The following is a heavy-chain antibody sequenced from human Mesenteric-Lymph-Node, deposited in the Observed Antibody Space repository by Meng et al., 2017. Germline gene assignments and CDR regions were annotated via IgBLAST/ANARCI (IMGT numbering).Heavy chain of an antibody. D-gene: IGHD1-14*01. J-gene: IGHJ4*02. V-gene: IGHV4-39*01. CDR1: GGSISSSSYY. CDR2: VVYSGTT. CDR3: ARHHHSPTFDY. Sequence: QLQEPGPRLLKPSDTLSLTCTVSGGSISSSSYYWAWLRQPPGGGLEWIGSVVYSGTTYYTSSLKSRVSISVDTSKNQFSLKLSSVTAADTAVYYCARHHHSPTFDYWGQGTLVTVSS.